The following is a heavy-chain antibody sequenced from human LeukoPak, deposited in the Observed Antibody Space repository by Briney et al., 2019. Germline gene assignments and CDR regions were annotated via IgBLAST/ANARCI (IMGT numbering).Heavy chain of an antibody. J-gene: IGHJ6*02. CDR1: GYTFTSYA. CDR3: ARAEVLESFGHNKHCMDV. V-gene: IGHV1-3*01. Sequence: ASVKVSCKASGYTFTSYAMHWVRQAPGQRLERMRWINGGNGNTKYSQKFQGRLTITRDIVATTAYLELSSLRSEDTAVYFCARAEVLESFGHNKHCMDVWGQGTTVIVSS. D-gene: IGHD3-16*01. CDR2: INGGNGNT.